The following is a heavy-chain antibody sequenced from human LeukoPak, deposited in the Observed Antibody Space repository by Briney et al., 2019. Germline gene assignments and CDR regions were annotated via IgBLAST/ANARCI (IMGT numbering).Heavy chain of an antibody. CDR1: GFTFSSYA. Sequence: PGGSLRLSCAASGFTFSSYAMSWVRQAPGKGLEWVSAISGSGGSTYYADSVKGRFTISRDNSKNTLYLQMNSLRAEDTAVYCCAKDSSGWYGYYFDYWGQGTLVTVSS. CDR3: AKDSSGWYGYYFDY. J-gene: IGHJ4*02. CDR2: ISGSGGST. V-gene: IGHV3-23*01. D-gene: IGHD6-19*01.